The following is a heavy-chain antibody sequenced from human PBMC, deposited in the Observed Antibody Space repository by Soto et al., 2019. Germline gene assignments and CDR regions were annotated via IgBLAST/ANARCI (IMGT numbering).Heavy chain of an antibody. Sequence: QVHLVQSGAEVKKPGASVKVSCKASGYSFTDYYMHWVRQAPGQGLEWMGWINTKTGGTNYAQRFHDRVTMTGDTSINTAYMELSRLRSDDTAVYYCARVGPTGWFDPWGQGTLVTVPS. CDR1: GYSFTDYY. CDR2: INTKTGGT. CDR3: ARVGPTGWFDP. J-gene: IGHJ5*02. V-gene: IGHV1-2*02.